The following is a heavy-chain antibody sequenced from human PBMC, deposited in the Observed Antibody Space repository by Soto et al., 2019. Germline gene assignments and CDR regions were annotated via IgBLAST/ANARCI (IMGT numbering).Heavy chain of an antibody. V-gene: IGHV3-33*01. J-gene: IGHJ6*02. CDR3: ARDQVDFWSGYYSHYGMDV. D-gene: IGHD3-3*01. CDR1: GFTFSSYG. Sequence: LRLSCAASGFTFSSYGMHWVRQAPGKGLEWVAVIWYGGSNKYYADSVKGRFTISRDNSKNTLYLQMNSLRTEDTAVYYCARDQVDFWSGYYSHYGMDVWGQGTTVTVSS. CDR2: IWYGGSNK.